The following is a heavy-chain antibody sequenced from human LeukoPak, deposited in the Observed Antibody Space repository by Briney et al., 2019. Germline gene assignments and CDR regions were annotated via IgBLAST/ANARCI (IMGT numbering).Heavy chain of an antibody. CDR1: GFTFSSYS. J-gene: IGHJ4*02. CDR3: ARAPTTGGRLDY. Sequence: GRSLKLSCAASGFTFSSYSMNWVRQAPGKGLEWVSSISSSSSYIYYADSVKGRFTISRDNDKNSLYLQMNSLRAEDTAVYYCARAPTTGGRLDYWGQGTLVTASS. D-gene: IGHD4-17*01. CDR2: ISSSSSYI. V-gene: IGHV3-21*01.